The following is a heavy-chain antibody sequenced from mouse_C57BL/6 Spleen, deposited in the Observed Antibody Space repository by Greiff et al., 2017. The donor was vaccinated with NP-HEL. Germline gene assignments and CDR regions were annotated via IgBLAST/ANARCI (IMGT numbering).Heavy chain of an antibody. CDR3: ARGGPFDY. J-gene: IGHJ2*01. CDR1: GYAFTNYL. V-gene: IGHV1-54*01. CDR2: INPGSGGT. Sequence: QVQLKESGAELVRPGTSVKVSCKASGYAFTNYLIEWVKQRPGQGLEWIGVINPGSGGTNYNEKFKGKATLTADKSSSTAYMQLSSLTSEDSAVYFCARGGPFDYWGQGTTLTVSS.